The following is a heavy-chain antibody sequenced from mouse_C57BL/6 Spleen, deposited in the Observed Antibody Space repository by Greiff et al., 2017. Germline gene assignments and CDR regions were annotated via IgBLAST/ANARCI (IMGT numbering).Heavy chain of an antibody. J-gene: IGHJ1*03. CDR1: GYAFTNYL. CDR2: INPGSGGT. CDR3: ARAGTGWYFDV. V-gene: IGHV1-54*01. Sequence: QVQLQQSGAELARPGASVKVSCKASGYAFTNYLIEWVKQRPGQGLEWIGVINPGSGGTNYNEKFKGKATLTADKSSSTAYMQLSSLTSEDSAVYFCARAGTGWYFDVWGTGTTVTVSS. D-gene: IGHD3-3*01.